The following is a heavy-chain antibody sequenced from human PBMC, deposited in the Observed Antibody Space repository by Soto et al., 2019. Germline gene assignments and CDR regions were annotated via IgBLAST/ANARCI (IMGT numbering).Heavy chain of an antibody. J-gene: IGHJ4*02. D-gene: IGHD3-10*01. CDR2: IKQDGSEK. CDR1: GLTVSSYW. CDR3: ARDRGYYFDY. V-gene: IGHV3-7*01. Sequence: GGSLRLSCAASGLTVSSYWMSWVRQAPGKGLEWVANIKQDGSEKYYVDSVKGRFTISRDNAKNSLYLQMNSLRAEDTAVYYCARDRGYYFDYWGQGTLVTVSS.